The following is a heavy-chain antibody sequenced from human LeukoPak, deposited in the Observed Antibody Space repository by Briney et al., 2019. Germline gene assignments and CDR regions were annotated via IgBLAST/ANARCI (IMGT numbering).Heavy chain of an antibody. J-gene: IGHJ4*02. CDR3: AKDLRDYDFWSGPNGFDY. CDR2: ISGGGGTT. D-gene: IGHD3-3*01. CDR1: GFTFSNYA. Sequence: GGSLRLSCAASGFTFSNYAMNWVRQAPGKGLEWVSVISGGGGTTFYADSVKGRFTISKDNSKNTLYLQMNSLRAEDTAIYYCAKDLRDYDFWSGPNGFDYWGQGTLVTVSS. V-gene: IGHV3-23*01.